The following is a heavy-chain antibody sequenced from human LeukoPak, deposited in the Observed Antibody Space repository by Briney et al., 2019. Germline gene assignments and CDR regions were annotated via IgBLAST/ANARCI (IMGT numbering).Heavy chain of an antibody. Sequence: SETLSLTCAVSGGSISSSNWWSWIRQPPGKGLEWIGEIHHSGSTNYNASLKSRVTISVDRSKNQFSLKMTSVTAADTAVYYCARGSDTAAGLYWGQGTLVTVSS. CDR2: IHHSGST. D-gene: IGHD6-13*01. CDR3: ARGSDTAAGLY. J-gene: IGHJ4*02. V-gene: IGHV4-4*02. CDR1: GGSISSSNW.